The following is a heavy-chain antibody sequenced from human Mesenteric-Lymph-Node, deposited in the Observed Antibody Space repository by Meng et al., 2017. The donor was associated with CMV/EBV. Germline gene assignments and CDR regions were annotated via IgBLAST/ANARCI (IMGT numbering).Heavy chain of an antibody. V-gene: IGHV4-34*01. J-gene: IGHJ4*02. CDR3: ARHFRGVSP. Sequence: SETLSLTCAVYGGSFSGYYWSWIRQPPGKGLEWIGEINHSGSTNYNPSLKSRVTISVDTSKKQFSLKLTSVTAADTAVYYCARHFRGVSPWGQGTLVTSPQ. CDR2: INHSGST. CDR1: GGSFSGYY. D-gene: IGHD3-10*01.